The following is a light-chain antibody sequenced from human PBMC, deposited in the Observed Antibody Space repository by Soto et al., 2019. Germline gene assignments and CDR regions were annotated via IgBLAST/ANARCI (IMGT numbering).Light chain of an antibody. V-gene: IGKV3-11*01. CDR3: QQRSNWPHT. Sequence: EIVLTQSPATLSLSPGEKATLSCRASQSVSSYLAWYQQKPGQAPRLLIYDASNRATGIPARFSGSGSGTDFTLTISSLEPEDFAVYYCQQRSNWPHTVGQGTRLEIK. CDR1: QSVSSY. J-gene: IGKJ5*01. CDR2: DAS.